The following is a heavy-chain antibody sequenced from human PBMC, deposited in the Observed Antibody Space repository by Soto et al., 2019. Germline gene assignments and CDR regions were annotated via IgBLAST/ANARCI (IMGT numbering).Heavy chain of an antibody. V-gene: IGHV4-34*01. D-gene: IGHD4-17*01. J-gene: IGHJ4*02. Sequence: QVQLQQWGAGLLKPSETLSLTCAFSGGSFSDSYWSWIRQPPGKGLEWMGEINHSGSTNYSPSLKSRVTMSVDASKNQFSLTLTSVTAADTAVYYCASLYGDYVDYWGQGTLVTVSS. CDR1: GGSFSDSY. CDR3: ASLYGDYVDY. CDR2: INHSGST.